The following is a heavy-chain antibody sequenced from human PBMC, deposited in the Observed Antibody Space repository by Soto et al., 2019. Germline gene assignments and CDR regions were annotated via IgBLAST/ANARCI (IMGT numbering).Heavy chain of an antibody. D-gene: IGHD3-10*01. CDR1: GFTCSSHD. CDR2: ISGSGGST. CDR3: AKYGPFGERPRGWFDP. V-gene: IGHV3-23*01. J-gene: IGHJ5*02. Sequence: PRGSLRLSCAAPGFTCSSHDMSWVRQAPGKGLEWVSAISGSGGSTYYADSVKGRFTISRDNSKNTLYLQMNSLRAEDTAVYYCAKYGPFGERPRGWFDPWGQGTLVTVSS.